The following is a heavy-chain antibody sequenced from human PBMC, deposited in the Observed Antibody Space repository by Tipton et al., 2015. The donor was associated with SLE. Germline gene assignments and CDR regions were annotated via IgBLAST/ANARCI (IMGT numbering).Heavy chain of an antibody. CDR3: ARGLRIEPRSVFDI. V-gene: IGHV3-74*01. Sequence: SLRLSCAASGITFGSYWMHWVRQEPGKGLVWVSHINGDGNTRTYADSVKGRFTISRDNAQNTLYLHMSSLRVEDTSVYYCARGLRIEPRSVFDIWGHGTMVTVSS. D-gene: IGHD6-6*01. J-gene: IGHJ3*02. CDR1: GITFGSYW. CDR2: INGDGNTR.